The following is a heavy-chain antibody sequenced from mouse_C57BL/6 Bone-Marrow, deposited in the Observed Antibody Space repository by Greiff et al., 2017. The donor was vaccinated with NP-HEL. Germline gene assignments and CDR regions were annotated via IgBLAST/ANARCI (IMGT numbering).Heavy chain of an antibody. CDR2: ISSGSSTI. J-gene: IGHJ3*01. CDR1: GFTFSDYG. CDR3: ARHRWFAY. Sequence: EVMLVESGGGLVKPGGSLKLSCAASGFTFSDYGMHWVRQAPEKGLEWVAYISSGSSTIYYADTVKGRFTISRDNAKNTLFLQMTSLRSEDTAMYYCARHRWFAYWGQGTLVTVSA. V-gene: IGHV5-17*01.